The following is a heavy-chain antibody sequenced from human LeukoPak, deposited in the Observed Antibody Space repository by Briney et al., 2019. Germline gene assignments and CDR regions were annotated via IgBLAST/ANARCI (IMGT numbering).Heavy chain of an antibody. CDR2: ISSAGTTK. Sequence: PGGSLRLSCAASGFTFSSYEMNWVRQAPGKGLEWISYISSAGTTKIYADSVKGRFTISSDNAKNSLYLQMNSLRAEDTAVYYCARDYWFDPWGHGTLVTVSS. J-gene: IGHJ5*02. CDR1: GFTFSSYE. V-gene: IGHV3-48*03. CDR3: ARDYWFDP.